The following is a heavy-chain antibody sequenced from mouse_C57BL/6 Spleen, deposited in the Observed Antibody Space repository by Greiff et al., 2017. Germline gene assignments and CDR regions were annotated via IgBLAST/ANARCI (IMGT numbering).Heavy chain of an antibody. CDR2: IYPGSGST. V-gene: IGHV1-55*01. CDR3: VSYYSNYGYFDV. Sequence: VKLQQPGAELVKPGASVKMSCKASGYTFTSYWITWVKQRPGQGLEWIGDIYPGSGSTNYNEKFKSKATLTVDTSSSTAYMQLSSLTSEDSAVYYCVSYYSNYGYFDVWGTGTTVTVSS. CDR1: GYTFTSYW. J-gene: IGHJ1*03. D-gene: IGHD2-5*01.